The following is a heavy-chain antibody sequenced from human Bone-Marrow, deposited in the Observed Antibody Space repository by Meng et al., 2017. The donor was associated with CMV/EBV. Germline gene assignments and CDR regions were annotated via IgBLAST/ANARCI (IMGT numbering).Heavy chain of an antibody. CDR3: AVGYCSSTSCRFAY. J-gene: IGHJ4*02. Sequence: ASVKVSCKASGYTFTGYYMHWVRQAPGQGLEWMGWINPNSGGTNYAQKFQGRVTMTRDTSISTAYMELSRLRSDDTAVYYCAVGYCSSTSCRFAYWGQGNLVHVSS. CDR2: INPNSGGT. V-gene: IGHV1-2*02. D-gene: IGHD2-2*01. CDR1: GYTFTGYY.